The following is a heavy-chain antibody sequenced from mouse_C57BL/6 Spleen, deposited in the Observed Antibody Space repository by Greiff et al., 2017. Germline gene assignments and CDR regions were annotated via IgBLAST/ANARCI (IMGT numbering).Heavy chain of an antibody. D-gene: IGHD2-4*01. CDR2: FYPGSGSI. CDR1: GYTFTEYT. V-gene: IGHV1-62-2*01. CDR3: ARHEDYDYDGTWFAY. Sequence: VKLVESGAELVKPGASVKLSCKASGYTFTEYTIHWVKQRSGQGLEWIGWFYPGSGSIKYNEKFKDKATLTADKSSSTVYMALSRLTSEDSAVYFCARHEDYDYDGTWFAYWGQGTLVTVSA. J-gene: IGHJ3*01.